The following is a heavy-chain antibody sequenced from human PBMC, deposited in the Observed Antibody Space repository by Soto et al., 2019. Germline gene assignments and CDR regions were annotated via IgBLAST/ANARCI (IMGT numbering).Heavy chain of an antibody. CDR2: VYYDGST. CDR1: GSPITSNCCH. Sequence: QPRLQESGPGLVKPSETLSLTCAVSGSPITSNCCHWGWIRQAPGKELEWIGDVYYDGSTYYNSSPGSRASITADMSKNQFSLSLTSATAADTAVYFCARRLGPVPHQYWGQGILVTVSS. J-gene: IGHJ1*01. D-gene: IGHD3-9*01. CDR3: ARRLGPVPHQY. V-gene: IGHV4-39*01.